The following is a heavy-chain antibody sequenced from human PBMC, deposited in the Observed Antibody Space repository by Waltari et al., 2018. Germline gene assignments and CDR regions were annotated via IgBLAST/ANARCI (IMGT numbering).Heavy chain of an antibody. CDR3: ARHVGRPTPYYFSY. J-gene: IGHJ4*02. D-gene: IGHD3-10*01. CDR1: GGSIRSTTYY. CDR2: IYYTGST. V-gene: IGHV4-39*01. Sequence: QLQLQESGPGLVQPSETLSLSSAVAGGSIRSTTYYWGWIRTPPGKGLEWIGNIYYTGSTFYNTSLKSRVTISVDTSKNQFSLKLRSVTAADTAVYYCARHVGRPTPYYFSYWGQGTLVTVSS.